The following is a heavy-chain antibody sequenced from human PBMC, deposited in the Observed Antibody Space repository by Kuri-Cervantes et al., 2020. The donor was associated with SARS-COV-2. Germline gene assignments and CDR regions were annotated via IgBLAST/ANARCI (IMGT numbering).Heavy chain of an antibody. D-gene: IGHD2-15*01. CDR2: ISAYSGNA. CDR1: GYTFSDYG. Sequence: ASVKVSCKASGYTFSDYGITWVRQAPGKGLEWMGWISAYSGNAKYAQKLQGRVTMTKDTSTDTAYMELSSLRSEDTAVYYCARDLQYVVVVAASVGDWGQGTLVTVSS. V-gene: IGHV1-18*01. CDR3: ARDLQYVVVVAASVGD. J-gene: IGHJ4*02.